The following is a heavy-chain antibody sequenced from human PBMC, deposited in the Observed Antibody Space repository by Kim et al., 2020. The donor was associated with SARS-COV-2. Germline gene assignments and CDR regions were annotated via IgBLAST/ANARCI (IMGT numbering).Heavy chain of an antibody. Sequence: SETLSLTCTVSGGSISSGGYYWSWIRQHPGKGLEWIGYIYYSGSTYYNPSLKSRVTISVDTSKNQFSLKLSSVTAADTAVYYCAAQVLLGYCSSTSCFRPDDAFDIWGQGTMVTVSS. CDR2: IYYSGST. CDR1: GGSISSGGYY. CDR3: AAQVLLGYCSSTSCFRPDDAFDI. J-gene: IGHJ3*02. V-gene: IGHV4-31*03. D-gene: IGHD2-2*01.